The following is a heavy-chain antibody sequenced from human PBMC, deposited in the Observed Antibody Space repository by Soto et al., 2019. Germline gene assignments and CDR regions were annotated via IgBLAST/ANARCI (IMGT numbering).Heavy chain of an antibody. Sequence: EVQLVESGGGLVIPGGSLRLSCAASGVTFSNVWVTWVRQAPGRGLEWVGRIKSNAYGGTIDYAAPVKGRFTISRDDSRNTVSLQMNCLKTEDTAVYHCTTGLRWFGEFWGQGSRVTVSS. D-gene: IGHD3-10*01. CDR2: IKSNAYGGTI. CDR1: GVTFSNVW. J-gene: IGHJ4*02. CDR3: TTGLRWFGEF. V-gene: IGHV3-15*01.